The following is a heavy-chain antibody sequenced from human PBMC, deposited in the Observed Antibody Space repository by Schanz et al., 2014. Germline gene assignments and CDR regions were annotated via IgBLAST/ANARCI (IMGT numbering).Heavy chain of an antibody. Sequence: QVQLQESGPGLVKPSGTLSLTCAFSGASISSSNWWSWVRQPPGKGLEWIAEINHGGSTNYNPSLKSRVTISVDTSKSQFSLKLSSVTAADTAVYYCARGGYGSGSYREFDYWGQGTLVTVSS. CDR3: ARGGYGSGSYREFDY. D-gene: IGHD3-10*01. J-gene: IGHJ4*02. CDR1: GASISSSNW. V-gene: IGHV4-4*02. CDR2: INHGGST.